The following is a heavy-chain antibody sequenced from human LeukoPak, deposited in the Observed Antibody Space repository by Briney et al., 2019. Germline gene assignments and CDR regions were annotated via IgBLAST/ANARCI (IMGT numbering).Heavy chain of an antibody. CDR1: GFTFSDYE. D-gene: IGHD3-22*01. CDR2: ISSSGSTM. J-gene: IGHJ4*02. CDR3: ARGAQITYYYDTSGYPDY. Sequence: PGGSLRLSCAASGFTFSDYEMNWVRQAPGKGPEWVSYISSSGSTMFYADSEKGRFTISRDNAKNSLHLQMNSLRAEDTAVYYCARGAQITYYYDTSGYPDYWGQGALVTVSS. V-gene: IGHV3-48*03.